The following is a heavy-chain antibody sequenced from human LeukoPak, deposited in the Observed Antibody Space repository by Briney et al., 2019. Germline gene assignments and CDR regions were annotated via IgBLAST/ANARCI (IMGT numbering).Heavy chain of an antibody. CDR3: ARRDGIALDV. V-gene: IGHV4-59*08. CDR1: GGSISSYY. D-gene: IGHD2-15*01. Sequence: SETLSLTCTDSGGSISSYYWSWIRQPPGKGLEWIGYIYYSGSTNYNPSLKSRVTISVDTSKNQFSLKLSSVTAADTAVYYYARRDGIALDVWGQGTTVTVSS. CDR2: IYYSGST. J-gene: IGHJ6*02.